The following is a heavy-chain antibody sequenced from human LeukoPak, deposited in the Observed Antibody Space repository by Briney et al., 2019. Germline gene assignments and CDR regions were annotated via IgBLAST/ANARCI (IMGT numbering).Heavy chain of an antibody. CDR2: IYYSGST. CDR1: GGSISSSSYY. V-gene: IGHV4-39*07. J-gene: IGHJ4*02. CDR3: ARDKSTGYSSSWYDY. D-gene: IGHD6-13*01. Sequence: PSETLSLTCTVSGGSISSSSYYWGWIRQPPGKGLEWIGSIYYSGSTYYNQSLKSRVTISVDTSKNQFSLKLSSVTAADTAVYYCARDKSTGYSSSWYDYWGQGTLVTVSS.